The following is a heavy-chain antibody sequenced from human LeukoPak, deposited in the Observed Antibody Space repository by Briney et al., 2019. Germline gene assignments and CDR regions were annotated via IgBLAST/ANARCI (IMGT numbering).Heavy chain of an antibody. D-gene: IGHD3-22*01. CDR2: ISSSSSYI. CDR1: GFTFSDYY. J-gene: IGHJ4*02. V-gene: IGHV3-11*06. CDR3: ARETLVTMIADYFDY. Sequence: PGGSLRLSCAASGFTFSDYYMSWIRQAPGKGLEWVSYISSSSSYIYYADSVKGRFAISRDNAKNSLYLQMNSLRAEDTAVYYCARETLVTMIADYFDYWGQGTLVTVSS.